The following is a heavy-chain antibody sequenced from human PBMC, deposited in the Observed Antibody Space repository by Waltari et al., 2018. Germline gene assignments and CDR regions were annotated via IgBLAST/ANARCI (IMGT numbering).Heavy chain of an antibody. J-gene: IGHJ4*02. CDR1: GFTFSNFW. Sequence: EVQLVESGGGLVQPGGSLRLSCTASGFTFSNFWMAWVRQAPGKGLEWVANIKKDGSEKYFVDSVKGRFTISRDNAKNSLYLQMNSLRAEDTAVYYCAREFGQQLGAPDYWGQGTLVTVSS. D-gene: IGHD6-13*01. CDR3: AREFGQQLGAPDY. CDR2: IKKDGSEK. V-gene: IGHV3-7*01.